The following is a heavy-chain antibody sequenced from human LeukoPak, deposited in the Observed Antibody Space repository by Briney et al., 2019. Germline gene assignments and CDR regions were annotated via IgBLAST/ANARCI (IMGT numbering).Heavy chain of an antibody. Sequence: GSVKVSCKASGYTFTGHYIHWVRQAPGQGLEWMGWIHPNTGGTKYAQNFQGRVTMTRDTSISTAYMELSRLRSDDTALYYCARDRREVYKYGSGTFKFGENFFDSWGQGTLVTVSS. J-gene: IGHJ4*02. CDR3: ARDRREVYKYGSGTFKFGENFFDS. CDR1: GYTFTGHY. V-gene: IGHV1-2*02. D-gene: IGHD3-10*01. CDR2: IHPNTGGT.